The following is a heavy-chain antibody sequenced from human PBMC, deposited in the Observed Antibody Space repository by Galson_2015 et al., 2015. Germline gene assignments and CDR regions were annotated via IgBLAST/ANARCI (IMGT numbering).Heavy chain of an antibody. CDR2: INTDGKTT. V-gene: IGHV3-74*01. Sequence: ALRLSCAGSGFFFSKYWMDWVRHAPGKGLMWVSFINTDGKTTTHADSVKGRFTISRDNAKNTLYLQMSSLRAEDTAVYYCVRGNGYNLDYWGQGFLVTVSS. CDR1: GFFFSKYW. D-gene: IGHD5-24*01. J-gene: IGHJ4*02. CDR3: VRGNGYNLDY.